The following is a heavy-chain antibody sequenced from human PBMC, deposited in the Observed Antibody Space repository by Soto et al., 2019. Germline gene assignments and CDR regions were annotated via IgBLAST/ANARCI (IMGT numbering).Heavy chain of an antibody. CDR1: GGSISSISYY. V-gene: IGHV4-39*01. Sequence: QLQLQESGPGLVKPSETLALTCTVSGGSISSISYYWGWIRQPPGKVLAWIGSIKYSGHTFYNPSLKRRVTMAVDTSKSQFSLRLSSVTAAETAVYYCARVDIAVVPSTTFDYWGQGTLVTFSS. J-gene: IGHJ4*02. CDR3: ARVDIAVVPSTTFDY. D-gene: IGHD2-2*01. CDR2: IKYSGHT.